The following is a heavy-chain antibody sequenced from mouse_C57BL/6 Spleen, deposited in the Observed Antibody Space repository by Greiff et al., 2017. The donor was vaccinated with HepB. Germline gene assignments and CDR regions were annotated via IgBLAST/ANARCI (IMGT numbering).Heavy chain of an antibody. J-gene: IGHJ4*01. CDR3: ARTITTVVAADYAMDY. Sequence: VQLQQSGPELVKPGASVKISCKASGYTFSSSWMNWVKQRPGKGLEWIGRIYPGDGDTNYNGKFKGKATLTADKSSSTAYMQLSSLTSEDSAVYFSARTITTVVAADYAMDYWGQGPSVTVSS. CDR1: GYTFSSSW. V-gene: IGHV1-82*01. D-gene: IGHD1-1*01. CDR2: IYPGDGDT.